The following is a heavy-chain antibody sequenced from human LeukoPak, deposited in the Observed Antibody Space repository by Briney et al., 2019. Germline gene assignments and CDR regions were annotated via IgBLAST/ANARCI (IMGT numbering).Heavy chain of an antibody. Sequence: GGSLRLSCVASGFTFSTYWMSWVRQAPGKGLEWVANIKRDGSEKYYVDSVKGRFTISRDNAKNSLYLQMNSLRAEDTAVYYCARDRDTTMVTIDYWGQGTLVTVSS. D-gene: IGHD5-18*01. J-gene: IGHJ4*02. CDR1: GFTFSTYW. CDR2: IKRDGSEK. CDR3: ARDRDTTMVTIDY. V-gene: IGHV3-7*01.